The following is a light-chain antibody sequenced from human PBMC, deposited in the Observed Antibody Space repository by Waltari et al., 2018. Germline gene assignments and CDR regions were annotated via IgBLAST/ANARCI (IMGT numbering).Light chain of an antibody. CDR2: INN. Sequence: QSVLTQPPSMSGTPGQTVTISCSGSRSNIGGNTVNWYQQLPGTAPKLLISINNKRHSGVPDRFSGSKSGTSASLAVSGLQSEDEADYYCSSWDDSLSGVVFGGGTTLTVL. CDR1: RSNIGGNT. CDR3: SSWDDSLSGVV. J-gene: IGLJ2*01. V-gene: IGLV1-44*01.